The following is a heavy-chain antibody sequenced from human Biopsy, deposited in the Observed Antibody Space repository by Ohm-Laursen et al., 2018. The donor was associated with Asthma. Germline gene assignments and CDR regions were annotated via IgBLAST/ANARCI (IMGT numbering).Heavy chain of an antibody. Sequence: QTLTLTCTVSYGSITSGGYYWTWIRQHPGKGLEGIGFIYYSGSTYYNPSLKSRVSISIDTSKNQFSLKLSSVTAADTAVYYCARAQDYYDSRGYYRSFDYWGQGTLVTVSS. D-gene: IGHD3-22*01. V-gene: IGHV4-31*03. CDR1: YGSITSGGYY. CDR2: IYYSGST. J-gene: IGHJ4*02. CDR3: ARAQDYYDSRGYYRSFDY.